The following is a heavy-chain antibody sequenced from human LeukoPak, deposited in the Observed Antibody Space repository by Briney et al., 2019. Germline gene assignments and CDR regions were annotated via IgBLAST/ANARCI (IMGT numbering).Heavy chain of an antibody. J-gene: IGHJ4*02. CDR1: GFSFSDYS. CDR3: TRERRGSYYAFES. CDR2: VMSGRGST. V-gene: IGHV3-11*05. D-gene: IGHD3-16*01. Sequence: PGGSLRLSCAASGFSFSDYSISWIRQSPGKGPEWISYVMSGRGSTNYADSVKGRFTISRDNAKNSVALQLDGLRADDTAVCFCTRERRGSYYAFESWGQGTLVTVSS.